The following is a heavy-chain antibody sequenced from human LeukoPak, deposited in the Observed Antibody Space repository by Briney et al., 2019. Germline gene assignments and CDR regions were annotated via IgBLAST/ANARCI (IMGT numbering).Heavy chain of an antibody. CDR2: INAGNGNT. Sequence: GASVKVSCKASGYTFTGYYMHWVRQAPGQRLEWMGWINAGNGNTKYSQEFQGRVTITRDTSASTAYMELSSLRSEDMAVYYCAREKRSGYYYVHFDYWGQGTLVTVSS. CDR3: AREKRSGYYYVHFDY. CDR1: GYTFTGYY. V-gene: IGHV1-3*03. J-gene: IGHJ4*02. D-gene: IGHD3-22*01.